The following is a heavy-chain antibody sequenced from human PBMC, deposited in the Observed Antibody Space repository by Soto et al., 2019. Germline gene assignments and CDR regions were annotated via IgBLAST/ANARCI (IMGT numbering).Heavy chain of an antibody. CDR1: GFIFSGYS. CDR2: ISSRSSTI. D-gene: IGHD6-6*01. V-gene: IGHV3-48*02. CDR3: ARCMHSSSYYFDY. J-gene: IGHJ4*02. Sequence: GGSLRLSCAASGFIFSGYSMNWVRQAPGKGLEWVSYISSRSSTIYYADSLKGRFTISRDNAQNSLYLQMNSLRDEDTAVYYCARCMHSSSYYFDYWGQGTLVTVSS.